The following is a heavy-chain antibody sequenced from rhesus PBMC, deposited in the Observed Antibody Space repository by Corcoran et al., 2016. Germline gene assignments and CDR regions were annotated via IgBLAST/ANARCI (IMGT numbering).Heavy chain of an antibody. D-gene: IGHD3-9*01. Sequence: EVQLVESGGGLAKPGGSLRLSCAASGFTFSSYWMNWVRQAPGKGLAWVSAINRCGGSTYSPDAGKARLTISRDNSKNTRSLQMNSLRAEDTAVYYCAKRFCIDEDDYGYYYTDYGLDSWGQGVVVTVSS. CDR1: GFTFSSYW. V-gene: IGHV3S25*01. CDR2: INRCGGST. J-gene: IGHJ6*01. CDR3: AKRFCIDEDDYGYYYTDYGLDS.